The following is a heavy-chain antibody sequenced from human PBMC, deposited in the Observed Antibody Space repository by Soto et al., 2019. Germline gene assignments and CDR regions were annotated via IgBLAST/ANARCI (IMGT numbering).Heavy chain of an antibody. V-gene: IGHV3-30-3*01. CDR2: VSFDGSNK. CDR3: ARDQTGITTTGGGRIDH. J-gene: IGHJ4*02. Sequence: QVQLVESGGGVVQPGRSLRLSCAASGFTFSTHAMQWVRQAPGKGLECVAIVSFDGSNKYYADSVKGRITISRDNSKNTLYLQMSGLTPEDTAVYYCARDQTGITTTGGGRIDHWGQGTLVTVSS. CDR1: GFTFSTHA. D-gene: IGHD1-20*01.